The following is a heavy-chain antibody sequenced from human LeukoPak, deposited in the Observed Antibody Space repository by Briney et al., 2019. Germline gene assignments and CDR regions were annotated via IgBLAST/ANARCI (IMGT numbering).Heavy chain of an antibody. J-gene: IGHJ6*03. D-gene: IGHD6-13*01. CDR1: GFTFSSYA. Sequence: PGGSLRLSCPASGFTFSSYAMSWVRQAPGKGLEWIGSISFSGNTYYNPSLKSRVTISVDTSKNQFSLKLRSVTAADTAVYYCATLITAAASDYYMDVWGKGTTVTVSS. V-gene: IGHV4-59*05. CDR2: ISFSGNT. CDR3: ATLITAAASDYYMDV.